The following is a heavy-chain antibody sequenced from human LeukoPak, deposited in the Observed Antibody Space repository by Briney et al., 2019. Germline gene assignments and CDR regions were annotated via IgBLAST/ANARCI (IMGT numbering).Heavy chain of an antibody. CDR3: ARAWDWTNLDY. CDR2: INPNSGGT. D-gene: IGHD3/OR15-3a*01. V-gene: IGHV1-2*02. J-gene: IGHJ4*02. Sequence: ASVKASCKASGYTFTGYYMHWVRQAPGQGLEWMGWINPNSGGTNYAQKFQGRVTMTRDTSISTACMELSRLRSDDTAVYYCARAWDWTNLDYWGQGTLVTVSS. CDR1: GYTFTGYY.